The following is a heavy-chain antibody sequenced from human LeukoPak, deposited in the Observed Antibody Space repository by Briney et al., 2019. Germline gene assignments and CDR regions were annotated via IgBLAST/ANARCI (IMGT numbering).Heavy chain of an antibody. CDR3: ARENPGTTARYFDY. V-gene: IGHV4-4*07. J-gene: IGHJ4*02. CDR1: GGSISSYY. D-gene: IGHD1-1*01. CDR2: IYTTGST. Sequence: PSETLSLTCTVSGGSISSYYWSWIRQPAGKGLEWIGRIYTTGSTDYNPSLRSRVTMSVDTSKNQFSLKLSSVTAADTAIYYCARENPGTTARYFDYWGQGTLVTVSS.